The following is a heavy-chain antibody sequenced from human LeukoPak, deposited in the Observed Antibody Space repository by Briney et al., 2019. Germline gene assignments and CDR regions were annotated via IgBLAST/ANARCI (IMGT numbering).Heavy chain of an antibody. V-gene: IGHV3-53*01. CDR1: GFTVSSNY. J-gene: IGHJ6*02. D-gene: IGHD1-20*01. CDR3: ASLNWNDVWNYYYGMDV. Sequence: GGSLRLSCAASGFTVSSNYMSWVRQAPGKGLEWVSVIYSGGSTYYADSVKGRFTFSRDNSKNTLYLQMNSLRAEDTAVYYCASLNWNDVWNYYYGMDVWGQGTTVTVSS. CDR2: IYSGGST.